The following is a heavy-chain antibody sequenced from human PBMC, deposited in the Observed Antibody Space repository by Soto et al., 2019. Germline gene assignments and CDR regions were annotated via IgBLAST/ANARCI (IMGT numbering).Heavy chain of an antibody. V-gene: IGHV3-64D*08. CDR3: VKDPQYYDILTADDWFDP. Sequence: SGGSLRLSCSASGFTFSSYAMHWVRQAPGKGLEYVSAISSNGGSTYYADSVKGRFTISRDNSKNTLYLQMSSLRAEDTAVYYCVKDPQYYDILTADDWFDPWGQGTLVTVSS. CDR1: GFTFSSYA. D-gene: IGHD3-9*01. J-gene: IGHJ5*02. CDR2: ISSNGGST.